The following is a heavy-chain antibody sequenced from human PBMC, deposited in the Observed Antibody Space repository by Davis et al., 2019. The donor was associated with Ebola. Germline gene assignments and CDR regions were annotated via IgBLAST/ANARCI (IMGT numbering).Heavy chain of an antibody. Sequence: PGGSLRLSCAASGFTFSSYGMHWVRQAPGKGLEWVAVIWYDGSNKYYADSVKGRFTISRDNAKNSLYLQMNSLRAEDTAVYYCASLWFGELSRYSYWGQGTLVTVSS. CDR2: IWYDGSNK. D-gene: IGHD3-10*01. CDR1: GFTFSSYG. V-gene: IGHV3-33*03. J-gene: IGHJ4*02. CDR3: ASLWFGELSRYSY.